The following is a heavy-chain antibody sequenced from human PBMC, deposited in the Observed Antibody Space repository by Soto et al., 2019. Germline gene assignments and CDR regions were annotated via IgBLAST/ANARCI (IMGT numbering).Heavy chain of an antibody. D-gene: IGHD3-10*01. CDR1: GFTFSGRS. Sequence: EVQLVESGGGLVQPGGSLRLSCAASGFTFSGRSMHWVRQAPGKGLVWVSGIDNAGTDSTYADSVKGRFTSSRDNAKNKLYLQTNSLRVEDTAVYYCARGWFGPDVWGKGTTFTVSS. J-gene: IGHJ6*04. V-gene: IGHV3-74*01. CDR2: IDNAGTDS. CDR3: ARGWFGPDV.